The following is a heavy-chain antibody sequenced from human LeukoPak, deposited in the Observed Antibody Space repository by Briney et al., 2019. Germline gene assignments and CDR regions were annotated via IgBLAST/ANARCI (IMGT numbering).Heavy chain of an antibody. Sequence: GESLKISCKGSGYSFTSYWIGWVRQMPGKGLEWMGIIYPGDSDTRYSPSFQGQVTISADKSISTAYLQWSSLKASDTAMHYCARQSPDDGYKFDYWGQGTLVTVSS. J-gene: IGHJ4*02. D-gene: IGHD5-24*01. CDR1: GYSFTSYW. CDR2: IYPGDSDT. V-gene: IGHV5-51*01. CDR3: ARQSPDDGYKFDY.